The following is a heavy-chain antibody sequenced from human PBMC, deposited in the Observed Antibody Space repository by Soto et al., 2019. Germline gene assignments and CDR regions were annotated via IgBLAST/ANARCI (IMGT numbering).Heavy chain of an antibody. D-gene: IGHD1-26*01. CDR3: AKDLVGATLA. V-gene: IGHV3-9*01. J-gene: IGHJ5*02. Sequence: GGSLRLSCAASGFTFDDYAMHWVRQAPGKGLEWVSGISWNSGSIGYADSVKGRFTISRDNAKNSLYLQMNSLRAEDTAVYYCAKDLVGATLAWGQGTLVTVSS. CDR2: ISWNSGSI. CDR1: GFTFDDYA.